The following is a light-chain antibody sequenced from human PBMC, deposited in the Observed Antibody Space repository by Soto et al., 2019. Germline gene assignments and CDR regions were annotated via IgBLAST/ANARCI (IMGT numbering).Light chain of an antibody. CDR2: EVS. CDR3: SSYTRTTTLVV. V-gene: IGLV2-14*01. J-gene: IGLJ3*02. CDR1: SSDVGGYSY. Sequence: QSVLTQPASVSGSPGQSITISCTGTSSDVGGYSYVSWYQQHPGKAPKLLISEVSNRPSGVSNRFSGSKSGNTASLTISGVQAEDEADYYCSSYTRTTTLVVFGGGTKLTVL.